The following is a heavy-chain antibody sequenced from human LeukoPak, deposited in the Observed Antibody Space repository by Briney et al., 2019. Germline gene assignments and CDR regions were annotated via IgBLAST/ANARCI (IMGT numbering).Heavy chain of an antibody. Sequence: PGGSLRLSCAASGFTFSNSLMIWVRQAPGKGLEWVSLTYTSGSTYYADSMRGRFTISRDNSRNIVYLQINSLRAEDTAVYYCARDNCGGSCYLNYFAMDVWGQGTTVTVSS. J-gene: IGHJ6*02. V-gene: IGHV3-53*01. D-gene: IGHD2-15*01. CDR1: GFTFSNSL. CDR2: TYTSGST. CDR3: ARDNCGGSCYLNYFAMDV.